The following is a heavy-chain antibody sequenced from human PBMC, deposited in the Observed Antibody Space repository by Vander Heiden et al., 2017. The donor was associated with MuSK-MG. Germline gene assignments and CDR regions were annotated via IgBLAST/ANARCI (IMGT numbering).Heavy chain of an antibody. D-gene: IGHD1-26*01. Sequence: EVQLVQSGAGLVQPVLSLRLSFVAPGFTFTYKSKDWVRQAPRKGLGWIAYISSSSRTIYYADSVKCRFTISRDNTKNSLYLQMNSLRDEDTAVYYCARGRGVVEATSGYFDYWGQGTMVTVSS. J-gene: IGHJ4*03. CDR1: GFTFTYKS. CDR2: ISSSSRTI. V-gene: IGHV3-48*02. CDR3: ARGRGVVEATSGYFDY.